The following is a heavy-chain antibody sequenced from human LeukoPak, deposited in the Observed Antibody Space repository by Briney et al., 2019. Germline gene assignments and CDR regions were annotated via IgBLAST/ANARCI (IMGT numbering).Heavy chain of an antibody. J-gene: IGHJ6*03. CDR1: GFTFSSYA. Sequence: PGGSLRLSCAASGFTFSSYAMHWVRQAPGKGLEWVSVISGSGVNTHYADSVKGRFTISRDNSKNTLYLQMNSLRAEDTAIYYCAKNGDRGAYCSGGSCYPYYYYNMDVWGKGTTVTISS. CDR3: AKNGDRGAYCSGGSCYPYYYYNMDV. D-gene: IGHD2-15*01. CDR2: ISGSGVNT. V-gene: IGHV3-23*01.